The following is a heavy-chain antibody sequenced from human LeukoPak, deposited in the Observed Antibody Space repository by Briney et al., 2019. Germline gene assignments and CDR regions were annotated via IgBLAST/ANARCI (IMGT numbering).Heavy chain of an antibody. CDR2: INLNSGGT. CDR3: ARDRGYCSSTSCYEFDP. V-gene: IGHV1-2*02. D-gene: IGHD2-2*01. Sequence: ASVKVSCKASGYTFIGYNMHWVRQAPGQGLEWMGWINLNSGGTNYAQKFQGRVTMTRDTSISTAYMELSRLRSDDTAVYYCARDRGYCSSTSCYEFDPWGQGTLVTVSS. CDR1: GYTFIGYN. J-gene: IGHJ5*02.